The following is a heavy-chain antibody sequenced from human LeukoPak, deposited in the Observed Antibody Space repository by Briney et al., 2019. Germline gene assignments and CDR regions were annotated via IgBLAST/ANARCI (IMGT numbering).Heavy chain of an antibody. Sequence: GGSLRLSCAASGFTFSSYSMNWVRQAPGKGLEWVSSISSSSSYIYYADSVKGRFTISRDNAKNSLYLQMNSLRAEDTAVHYCARDMRSSGYHQPLDYWGQGTLVTVSS. CDR2: ISSSSSYI. D-gene: IGHD3-22*01. J-gene: IGHJ4*02. V-gene: IGHV3-21*01. CDR3: ARDMRSSGYHQPLDY. CDR1: GFTFSSYS.